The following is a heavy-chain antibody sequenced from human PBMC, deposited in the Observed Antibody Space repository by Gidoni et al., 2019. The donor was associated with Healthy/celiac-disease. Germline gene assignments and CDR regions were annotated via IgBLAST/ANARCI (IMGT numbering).Heavy chain of an antibody. CDR2: ISSSSSTI. Sequence: EVQLVQSGGGLVQPGGSLRLSCAASGFTFSSYSMNWVRQAPGKGLEWVSYISSSSSTIYYADSVKGRFTISRDNAKNSLYLQMNSLRAEDTAVYYCARDRGIAVAGTDYWGQGTLVTVSS. CDR1: GFTFSSYS. CDR3: ARDRGIAVAGTDY. V-gene: IGHV3-48*04. D-gene: IGHD6-19*01. J-gene: IGHJ4*02.